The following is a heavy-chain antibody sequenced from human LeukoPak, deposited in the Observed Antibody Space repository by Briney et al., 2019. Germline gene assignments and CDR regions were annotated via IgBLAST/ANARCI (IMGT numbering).Heavy chain of an antibody. CDR1: GGTFSSYA. CDR2: IIPILGIA. J-gene: IGHJ4*02. D-gene: IGHD1-20*01. Sequence: GSSVKVSCKASGGTFSSYAISWVRQAPGQGLEWMGRIIPILGIANYAQKFQGRVTITADKSTSTAYMELSSLRSEDTAVYYCARVMTGTRRVFSYWGQGTLVTVSS. CDR3: ARVMTGTRRVFSY. V-gene: IGHV1-69*04.